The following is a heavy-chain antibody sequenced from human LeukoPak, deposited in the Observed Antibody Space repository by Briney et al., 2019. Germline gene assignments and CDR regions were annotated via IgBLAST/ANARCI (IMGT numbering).Heavy chain of an antibody. CDR2: VYYTGST. D-gene: IGHD3-9*01. CDR3: ARVLTDYDILAGYLIGDYFDY. J-gene: IGHJ4*02. CDR1: GGYISSYY. V-gene: IGHV4-59*01. Sequence: SETLSLTCTVSGGYISSYYWSWIRQPPGEGLEWIGYVYYTGSTNYNPSLKSRVSISVDTSKNQFSLKLSSVAAADTAVYYCARVLTDYDILAGYLIGDYFDYWGQGTLVTVSS.